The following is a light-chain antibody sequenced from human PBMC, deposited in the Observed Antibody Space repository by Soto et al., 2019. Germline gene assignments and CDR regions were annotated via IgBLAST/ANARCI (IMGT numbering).Light chain of an antibody. CDR2: DTS. Sequence: DIQMTQSPSPLPASVGDRVIITCQASQGISNHLNWYQQKPGRAPKLLIYDTSNLQTGVPSRFRGSGAGTDFTFTITSLQPEDFATYFCQKYNKPPLTFGGGTKVDMK. CDR1: QGISNH. V-gene: IGKV1-33*01. J-gene: IGKJ4*01. CDR3: QKYNKPPLT.